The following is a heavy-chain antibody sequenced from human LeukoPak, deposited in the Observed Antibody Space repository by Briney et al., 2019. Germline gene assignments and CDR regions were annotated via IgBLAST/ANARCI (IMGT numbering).Heavy chain of an antibody. Sequence: PSETLSLTCTVSGGSISSYYWSWIRQPPGKGLEWIGYIYYSGSTNYNPSLKSRVTISVDTSKNQFSLKLSSVTAADTAVYYCARDCTSCFPYYYGMDVWGQGTTVTVSS. D-gene: IGHD2-2*01. CDR2: IYYSGST. CDR1: GGSISSYY. V-gene: IGHV4-59*01. CDR3: ARDCTSCFPYYYGMDV. J-gene: IGHJ6*02.